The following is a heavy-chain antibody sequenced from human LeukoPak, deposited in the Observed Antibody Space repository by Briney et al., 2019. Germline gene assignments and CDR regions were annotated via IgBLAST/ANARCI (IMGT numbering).Heavy chain of an antibody. CDR2: IKPDSGSS. Sequence: ASVKVPYKASGYTFTAYYIHWLRQAPGQGPEWMGWIKPDSGSSHYAQKFQGRVTMTRDTSSNSAYMDLTRLKSDDTAVYYCARARVPIAVAGLYYFDYWGQGPVITVSS. J-gene: IGHJ4*02. CDR3: ARARVPIAVAGLYYFDY. V-gene: IGHV1-2*02. D-gene: IGHD6-19*01. CDR1: GYTFTAYY.